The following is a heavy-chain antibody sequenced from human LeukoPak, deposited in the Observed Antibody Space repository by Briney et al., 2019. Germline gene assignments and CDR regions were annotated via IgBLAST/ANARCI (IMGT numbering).Heavy chain of an antibody. J-gene: IGHJ3*02. CDR2: IYYSGNT. CDR3: ARDQYGSGSYFAFDI. V-gene: IGHV4-59*01. Sequence: SETPSLTCTVSGGSISSSYWSWIRQPPGKGLEWIGYIYYSGNTNYNPSLKSRVTISVDTSKNQFSLKLSSVTAADTAVYYCARDQYGSGSYFAFDIWGQGTMVTVSS. CDR1: GGSISSSY. D-gene: IGHD3-10*01.